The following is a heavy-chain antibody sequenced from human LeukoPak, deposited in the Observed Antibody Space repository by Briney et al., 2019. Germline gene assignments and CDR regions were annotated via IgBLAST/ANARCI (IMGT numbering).Heavy chain of an antibody. CDR2: ISGSGGST. D-gene: IGHD3-3*01. J-gene: IGHJ5*02. CDR3: AKDLSYYDFWSNWFDP. V-gene: IGHV3-23*01. CDR1: GFTFSSYA. Sequence: PGGSLRLSCAASGFTFSSYAMSWVRQAPGKGLEWVSAISGSGGSTYYADSVKGRFTISRDNSKNTLYLQMNSLRAEDTAVYYCAKDLSYYDFWSNWFDPWGQGTLVTVSS.